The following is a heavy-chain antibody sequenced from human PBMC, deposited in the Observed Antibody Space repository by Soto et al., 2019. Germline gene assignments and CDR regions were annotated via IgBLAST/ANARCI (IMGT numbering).Heavy chain of an antibody. J-gene: IGHJ6*03. D-gene: IGHD3-3*01. CDR1: GGSISSYY. CDR2: IYYSGST. V-gene: IGHV4-59*01. Sequence: SETLSLTCTVSGGSISSYYWSWIRQPPGKGLEWIGYIYYSGSTNYNPSLKSRVTISVDTSKNQFSLKLSSVTAADTAVYYCARTPPFTQDFWSGYYYMDVWGKGTTVTVSS. CDR3: ARTPPFTQDFWSGYYYMDV.